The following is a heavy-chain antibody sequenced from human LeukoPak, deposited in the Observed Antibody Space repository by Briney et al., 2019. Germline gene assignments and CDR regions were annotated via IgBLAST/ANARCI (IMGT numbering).Heavy chain of an antibody. V-gene: IGHV4-34*01. Sequence: PSETLSLTCAVYGGSFSGYYWSWIRQPPGKGLEWIGEINHSGSTNYNPSLKSRVTISVDTSKNQFSLKLSSVTAADTAVYYCARGQWYYYGSGSFDYWGQGTLVTVSS. J-gene: IGHJ4*02. CDR2: INHSGST. D-gene: IGHD3-10*01. CDR3: ARGQWYYYGSGSFDY. CDR1: GGSFSGYY.